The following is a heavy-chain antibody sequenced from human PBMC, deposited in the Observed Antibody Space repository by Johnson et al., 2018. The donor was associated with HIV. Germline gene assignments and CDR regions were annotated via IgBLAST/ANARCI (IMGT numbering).Heavy chain of an antibody. CDR3: TTKTLGAFDI. Sequence: VESGGGLVQPGGSLRLSCAASGFTFSSYAMSWVRQAPGKGLEWVSAISGSGGSTYYADSVKGRFTISRDDSKNTLYLQMNSLKTEDTAVYYCTTKTLGAFDIWGQGTMVTVSS. V-gene: IGHV3-23*04. CDR1: GFTFSSYA. J-gene: IGHJ3*02. D-gene: IGHD1-14*01. CDR2: ISGSGGST.